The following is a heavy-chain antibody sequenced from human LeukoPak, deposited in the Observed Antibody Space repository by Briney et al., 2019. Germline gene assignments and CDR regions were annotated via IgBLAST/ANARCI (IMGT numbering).Heavy chain of an antibody. J-gene: IGHJ4*02. D-gene: IGHD6-19*01. V-gene: IGHV1-18*01. CDR2: IRAYNGGT. CDR1: PDTFTRYG. Sequence: ASVKVSCKASPDTFTRYGITWVRQAPGQGLEWMGWIRAYNGGTNYAQKFQGRVTMTAERSTNTAYMELRGLTFDDTAVFYCATTTATSGSSLYWGQGTLVNVAS. CDR3: ATTTATSGSSLY.